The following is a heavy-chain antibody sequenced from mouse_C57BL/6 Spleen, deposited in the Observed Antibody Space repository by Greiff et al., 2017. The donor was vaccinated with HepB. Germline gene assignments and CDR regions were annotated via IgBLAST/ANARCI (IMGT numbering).Heavy chain of an antibody. Sequence: QVQLQQPGAELVRPGSSVKLSCKASGYTFTSYWMDWVKQRPGQGLEWIGNIYPSDSETHYNQKFKDKATLTVDKSSSTAYMQLSSLTSEDSAVYYWARRLGRSAWFAYWGQGTLVTVSA. CDR1: GYTFTSYW. V-gene: IGHV1-61*01. J-gene: IGHJ3*01. CDR2: IYPSDSET. CDR3: ARRLGRSAWFAY. D-gene: IGHD4-1*01.